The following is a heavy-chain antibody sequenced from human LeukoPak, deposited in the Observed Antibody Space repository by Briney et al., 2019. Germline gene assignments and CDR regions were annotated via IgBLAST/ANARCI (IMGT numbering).Heavy chain of an antibody. CDR1: GGSISSYY. Sequence: SETLSLTCTVSGGSISSYYWSWIRQPPGKGLEWIGYIYYSGSTNYNPSLKSRVTISVDTSKNQFSLKLSSVTAADTAVYYCARRYTHIAAANGRKYYFDYWGQGTLVTVSS. CDR2: IYYSGST. CDR3: ARRYTHIAAANGRKYYFDY. D-gene: IGHD6-13*01. V-gene: IGHV4-59*12. J-gene: IGHJ4*02.